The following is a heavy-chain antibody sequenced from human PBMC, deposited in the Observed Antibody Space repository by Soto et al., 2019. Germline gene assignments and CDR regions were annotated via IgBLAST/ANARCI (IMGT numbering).Heavy chain of an antibody. CDR3: AKAREVTLVRISLAQ. J-gene: IGHJ4*02. V-gene: IGHV3-23*01. D-gene: IGHD3-10*01. CDR2: VCGCGDGT. Sequence: GGSLRLSCAAAAITLSTYTMTRLRQAPRKGIQWVSRVCGCGDGTYYADPVKGWCWITRDNRKNPLYLQRNSLRDEATAIYYCAKAREVTLVRISLAQWGQGTLVTFCS. CDR1: AITLSTYT.